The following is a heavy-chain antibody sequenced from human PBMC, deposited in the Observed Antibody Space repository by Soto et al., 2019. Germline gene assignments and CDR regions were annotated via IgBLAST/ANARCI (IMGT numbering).Heavy chain of an antibody. CDR3: ARLSSSWYLAGHNWFDP. CDR2: IYYSGST. Sequence: QLQLQESGPGLVKPSETLSLTCTVSGGSISSSSYYWGWIRQPPGKGLEWIGSIYYSGSTYYNPSLKSRVTISVDTSKNQFSLKLSSVTAADTAVYYCARLSSSWYLAGHNWFDPWGQGTLVTVSS. D-gene: IGHD6-13*01. CDR1: GGSISSSSYY. J-gene: IGHJ5*02. V-gene: IGHV4-39*01.